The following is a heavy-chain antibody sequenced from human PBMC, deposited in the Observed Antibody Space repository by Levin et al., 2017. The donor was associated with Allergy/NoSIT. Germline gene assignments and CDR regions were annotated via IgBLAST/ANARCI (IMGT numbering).Heavy chain of an antibody. Sequence: ASVKVSCKASGYTFTGYYMHWVRQAPGQGLEWMGWINPNSGGTNYAQKFQGRVTMTRDTSISTAYMELSRLRSDDTAVYYCVRAVAGSLKVNRNWFDPWGQGTLVTVSS. CDR2: INPNSGGT. CDR1: GYTFTGYY. D-gene: IGHD6-19*01. V-gene: IGHV1-2*02. J-gene: IGHJ5*02. CDR3: VRAVAGSLKVNRNWFDP.